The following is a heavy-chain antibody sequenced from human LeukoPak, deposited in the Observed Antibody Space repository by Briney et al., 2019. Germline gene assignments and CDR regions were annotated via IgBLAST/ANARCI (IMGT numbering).Heavy chain of an antibody. V-gene: IGHV1-69*06. D-gene: IGHD3-22*01. Sequence: ASVKVSCKASGGTFSSYAISWVRQAPGQGLEWMGGIIPIFGTANYAQKFQGRVTITADKSTSTAYMELSSLRSEDTAVYYCGNYYDLQYFDYWGQGTLVTVSS. CDR1: GGTFSSYA. CDR3: GNYYDLQYFDY. CDR2: IIPIFGTA. J-gene: IGHJ4*02.